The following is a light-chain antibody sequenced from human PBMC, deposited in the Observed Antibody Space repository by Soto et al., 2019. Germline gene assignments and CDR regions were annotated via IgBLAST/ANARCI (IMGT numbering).Light chain of an antibody. V-gene: IGLV2-11*01. Sequence: SVLTRPRSVSGSPGQSVAIACTGTSSDIGGYNYVSWYQQHPGKAPKVMIYDVDKRPSGVPDRFSGSKSGNTASLTISDLQTEDEADYYCCSNAGRPDVFGTGTKVTVL. CDR1: SSDIGGYNY. J-gene: IGLJ1*01. CDR3: CSNAGRPDV. CDR2: DVD.